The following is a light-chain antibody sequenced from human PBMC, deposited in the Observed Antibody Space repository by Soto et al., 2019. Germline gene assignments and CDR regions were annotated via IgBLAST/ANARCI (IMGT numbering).Light chain of an antibody. CDR3: LQYGGSPRT. Sequence: EIVLTQSPGTLSLSPGERATLSCRASQSVSNNYLAWYQQRPGQAPRLLIYGASSRATGIPDRFSGSGSGTDFTLTISRLEPEAFAVYYCLQYGGSPRTFGQGTKVEIK. J-gene: IGKJ1*01. CDR1: QSVSNNY. CDR2: GAS. V-gene: IGKV3-20*01.